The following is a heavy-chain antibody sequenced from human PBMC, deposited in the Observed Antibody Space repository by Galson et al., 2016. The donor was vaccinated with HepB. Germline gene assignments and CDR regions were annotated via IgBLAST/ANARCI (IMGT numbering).Heavy chain of an antibody. V-gene: IGHV6-1*01. CDR1: GDSVTSDNTC. D-gene: IGHD5-18*01. Sequence: CAISGDSVTSDNTCWNWIRQSPSRGLEWLGRTYYRSKWFNDYADSVKSRITINSDTSRNQFSLQLDSVTPDDTAAYFCTRGYMHTGMNVWGQGTRSPSP. CDR2: TYYRSKWFN. J-gene: IGHJ6*02. CDR3: TRGYMHTGMNV.